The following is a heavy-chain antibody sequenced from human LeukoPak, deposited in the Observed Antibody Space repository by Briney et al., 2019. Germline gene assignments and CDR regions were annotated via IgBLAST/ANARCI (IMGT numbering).Heavy chain of an antibody. V-gene: IGHV3-9*01. D-gene: IGHD3-9*01. J-gene: IGHJ4*02. CDR1: GFTFDDYA. CDR2: ISWNSGSI. CDR3: AKDTDPVHYDILTGPFDY. Sequence: PGRSLRLSCAASGFTFDDYAMPWVRQAPGKGLEWVSGISWNSGSIGYADSVKGRFTISRDNAKNSLYLQMNSLRAEDTALYYCAKDTDPVHYDILTGPFDYWGQGTLVTVSS.